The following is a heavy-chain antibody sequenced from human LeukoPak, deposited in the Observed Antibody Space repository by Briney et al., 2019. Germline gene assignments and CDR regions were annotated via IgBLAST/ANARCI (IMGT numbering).Heavy chain of an antibody. CDR1: GGTFSSHT. CDR3: ARIPSGDVDTAMVMYYHYGMDV. J-gene: IGHJ6*02. CDR2: IIPLFCIV. D-gene: IGHD5-18*01. V-gene: IGHV1-69*02. Sequence: SVKVSCKASGGTFSSHTISWVRQAPEQGLEWMGRIIPLFCIVNYAQKFQDRVTITADKSTSAGYMEVSSLRSEDTAVYYCARIPSGDVDTAMVMYYHYGMDVWGQGTTVTVSS.